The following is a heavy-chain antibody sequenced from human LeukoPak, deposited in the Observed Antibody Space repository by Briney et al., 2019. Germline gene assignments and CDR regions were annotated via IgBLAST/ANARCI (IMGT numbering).Heavy chain of an antibody. V-gene: IGHV3-64D*06. CDR3: VKVGLHDYGDYGVDY. J-gene: IGHJ4*02. D-gene: IGHD4-17*01. Sequence: GGSLRLSCSASGFTFSSYAMHWVRQAPGKGLEYVSAISSNGGSTYYADSVKGGFTISRDNSKNTLYLQMSSLRAEDTAVYYCVKVGLHDYGDYGVDYWGQGTLVTVSS. CDR1: GFTFSSYA. CDR2: ISSNGGST.